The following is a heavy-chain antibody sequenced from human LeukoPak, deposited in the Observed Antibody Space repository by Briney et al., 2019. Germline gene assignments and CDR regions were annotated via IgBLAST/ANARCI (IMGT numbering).Heavy chain of an antibody. CDR2: ISSRGSYI. Sequence: GGSLRLSCAASRFTFSSYSMNWVRQAPGKGLEWVSSISSRGSYIYYADSLKGRFTISRDNAKNSLYLQLDSLRADDTAVYYCARDRSEQLEVNTYSFDFWGQGILVTVSS. CDR1: RFTFSSYS. J-gene: IGHJ4*02. CDR3: ARDRSEQLEVNTYSFDF. D-gene: IGHD1/OR15-1a*01. V-gene: IGHV3-21*01.